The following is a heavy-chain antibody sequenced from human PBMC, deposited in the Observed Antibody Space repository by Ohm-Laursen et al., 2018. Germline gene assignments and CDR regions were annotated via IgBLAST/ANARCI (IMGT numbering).Heavy chain of an antibody. J-gene: IGHJ3*02. V-gene: IGHV4-61*01. CDR3: ARRGHAFDI. CDR1: GGSVNSGSSY. CDR2: IYYSGTT. Sequence: SQTLSLTCTVSGGSVNSGSSYWSWIRQPPGKGLEWIGYIYYSGTTNYNPSLKSRVTISLNTSKNQFSLKLSSVTAADTAVYYCARRGHAFDIWGQGTMVTVSS.